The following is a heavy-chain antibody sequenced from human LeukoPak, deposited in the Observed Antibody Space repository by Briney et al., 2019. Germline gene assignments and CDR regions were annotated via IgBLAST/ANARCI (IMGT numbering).Heavy chain of an antibody. CDR1: GYTFTSYY. V-gene: IGHV1-46*01. CDR2: INPSGSST. J-gene: IGHJ4*02. Sequence: ASVKVSCKASGYTFTSYYMHWVRQAPGQGLEWMGLINPSGSSTSYAQKFQGRLSLTRDMSTSTDYMELSSLRSEGTAVYYCARGLVGATSFDYWGQGTLVTVSS. D-gene: IGHD1-26*01. CDR3: ARGLVGATSFDY.